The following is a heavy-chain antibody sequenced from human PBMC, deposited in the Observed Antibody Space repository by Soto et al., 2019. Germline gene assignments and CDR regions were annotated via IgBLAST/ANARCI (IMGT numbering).Heavy chain of an antibody. J-gene: IGHJ4*02. D-gene: IGHD4-17*01. Sequence: PGGSLRLSCAASGFTFSSYSMNWVRQAPGKGLEWVSSISSSSSYIYYTDSVKGRFTISRDNAKNSLYLQMNSLRAEDTAVYYCARDLLRRVTTFDYWGQGTLVTV. V-gene: IGHV3-21*01. CDR3: ARDLLRRVTTFDY. CDR1: GFTFSSYS. CDR2: ISSSSSYI.